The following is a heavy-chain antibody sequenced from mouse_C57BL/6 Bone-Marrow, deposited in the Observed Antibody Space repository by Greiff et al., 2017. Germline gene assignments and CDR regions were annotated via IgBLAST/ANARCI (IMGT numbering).Heavy chain of an antibody. V-gene: IGHV3-6*01. CDR2: ISYDGSN. Sequence: QLRQSGPGLVKPSQSLSLTCSVTGYSITSGYYWNWIRQFPGNKLEWMGYISYDGSNNYNPSLKNRISITRDTSKNQFFLKLNSVTTEDTATYYCAREGSSGYGYAMDYWGQGTSVTVSS. D-gene: IGHD3-2*02. J-gene: IGHJ4*01. CDR3: AREGSSGYGYAMDY. CDR1: GYSITSGYY.